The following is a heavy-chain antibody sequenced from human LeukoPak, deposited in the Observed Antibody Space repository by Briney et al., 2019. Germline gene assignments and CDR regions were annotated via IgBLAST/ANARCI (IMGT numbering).Heavy chain of an antibody. Sequence: GASVKVSCKASGYTFTGYYMHWVRQAPGQGLEWMGWINPNSGGTNYAQKFQGWVTMTRDTSISTAYMALSGLRSDDTAVYYCASLYDIVGTTVDYWGQGTLVTVSS. D-gene: IGHD1-26*01. CDR1: GYTFTGYY. V-gene: IGHV1-2*04. CDR2: INPNSGGT. J-gene: IGHJ4*02. CDR3: ASLYDIVGTTVDY.